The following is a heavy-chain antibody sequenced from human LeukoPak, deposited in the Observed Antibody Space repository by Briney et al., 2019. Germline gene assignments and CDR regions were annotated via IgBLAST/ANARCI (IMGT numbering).Heavy chain of an antibody. D-gene: IGHD2-2*02. CDR3: AWVEKYQVYQLLPYQLFDF. V-gene: IGHV4-34*01. Sequence: SETLSLTCAVYGGSFSGYYWNWIRQPPGKGLEWIGEINHSGDTNYRPSLKSRVTISVDTSKSQFSLKLNSVTAADTAVYYCAWVEKYQVYQLLPYQLFDFWGQGTLITVSS. J-gene: IGHJ4*02. CDR1: GGSFSGYY. CDR2: INHSGDT.